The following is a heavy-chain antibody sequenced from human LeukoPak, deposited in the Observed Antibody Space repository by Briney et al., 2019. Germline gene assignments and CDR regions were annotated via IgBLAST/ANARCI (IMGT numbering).Heavy chain of an antibody. CDR1: GFTFSSYA. V-gene: IGHV3-23*01. J-gene: IGHJ2*01. CDR2: ITGRGAST. CDR3: AKVPPSPGWWYFDL. Sequence: GGSLRLSCAASGFTFSSYAMSGVRQAPGKGLEWVSAITGRGASTYYADSVKGRFTISRDNSKNTLYLQMNSLRAEDTAVYYCAKVPPSPGWWYFDLWGRGTLVTVSS.